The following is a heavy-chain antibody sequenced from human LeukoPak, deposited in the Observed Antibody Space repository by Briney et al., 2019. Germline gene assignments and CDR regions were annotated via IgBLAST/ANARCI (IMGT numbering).Heavy chain of an antibody. D-gene: IGHD5-24*01. CDR2: ISSSGSTI. CDR1: GFTFSDYY. Sequence: GGSLRLSCAASGFTFSDYYMSWIRQAPGKGLEWVSYISSSGSTIYYADSVKGRFTISRDNSKKLYLQMNSLRVEDTAVYYCAKHQYGDSWSTFDYWGQGTLVTVSS. CDR3: AKHQYGDSWSTFDY. V-gene: IGHV3-11*01. J-gene: IGHJ4*02.